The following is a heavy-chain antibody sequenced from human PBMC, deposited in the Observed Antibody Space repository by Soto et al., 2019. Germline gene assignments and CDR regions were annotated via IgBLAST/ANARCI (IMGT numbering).Heavy chain of an antibody. CDR3: AKGWNYGDI. CDR2: IWFDGSNK. CDR1: GSIFTGYG. V-gene: IGHV3-33*06. J-gene: IGHJ3*02. D-gene: IGHD1-7*01. Sequence: GGSLRLSCAASGSIFTGYGMHWVRQAPGKGLEWVAVIWFDGSNKYYADSVKGRFTISRDNSKNMLYLQMNSLRVEDTAVYYCAKGWNYGDIWGQGTMVTVSS.